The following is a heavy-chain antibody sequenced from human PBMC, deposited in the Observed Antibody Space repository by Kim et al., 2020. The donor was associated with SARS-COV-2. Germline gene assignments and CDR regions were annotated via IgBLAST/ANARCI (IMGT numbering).Heavy chain of an antibody. D-gene: IGHD4-17*01. V-gene: IGHV3-23*01. CDR2: ISWDGKRT. J-gene: IGHJ4*02. CDR3: AKGVTNSGFDY. CDR1: GFTFSTSP. Sequence: GGSLRLSCAASGFTFSTSPMGWVRQAPGKGLEWVSRISWDGKRTYYADSVKGRVTISSDKSKTTLYLHMNSLGVEDTAVYYCAKGVTNSGFDYWGQGTQVTVSS.